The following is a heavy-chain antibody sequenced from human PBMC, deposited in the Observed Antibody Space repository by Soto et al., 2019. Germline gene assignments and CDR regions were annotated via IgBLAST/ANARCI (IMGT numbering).Heavy chain of an antibody. J-gene: IGHJ6*02. D-gene: IGHD3-9*01. CDR1: GGSISSGCYY. CDR3: ARDLGDILTDGMDV. Sequence: SETLSLTCTVSGGSISSGCYYWSWIRQPPGKGLEWIGYIYYSGSTYYNPSLKSRVTISVDTSKNQFSLKLSSVTAADTAVYYCARDLGDILTDGMDVWGQGTTVTVSS. V-gene: IGHV4-30-4*01. CDR2: IYYSGST.